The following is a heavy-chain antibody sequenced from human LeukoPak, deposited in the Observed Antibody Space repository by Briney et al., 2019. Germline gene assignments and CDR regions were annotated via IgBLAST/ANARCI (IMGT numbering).Heavy chain of an antibody. CDR2: IQYNGSET. Sequence: GGSLRLSCAASGFTFSIYGMHWVRQAPGKGLEWVAFIQYNGSETHYADSVKGRFTISRDNSKNTLYLQMNSLRVEDTAVYFCAAPGRYCSTTRCYTLRGGFHYWGQGTLVTVSS. CDR1: GFTFSIYG. V-gene: IGHV3-30*02. J-gene: IGHJ1*01. CDR3: AAPGRYCSTTRCYTLRGGFHY. D-gene: IGHD2-2*02.